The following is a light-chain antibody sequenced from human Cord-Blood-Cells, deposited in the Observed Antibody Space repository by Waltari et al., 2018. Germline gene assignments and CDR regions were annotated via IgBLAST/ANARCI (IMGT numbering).Light chain of an antibody. Sequence: DIQLTQSPSFLSASVGDRVTITCRASQGISSYLAWYQQKPGTAPKLLIYAASTLQIGVPSRFSGSGSVTEFTLTISSLQPEDFATYYCQQLNSYPITFGQGTRLEIK. CDR2: AAS. J-gene: IGKJ5*01. CDR3: QQLNSYPIT. CDR1: QGISSY. V-gene: IGKV1-9*01.